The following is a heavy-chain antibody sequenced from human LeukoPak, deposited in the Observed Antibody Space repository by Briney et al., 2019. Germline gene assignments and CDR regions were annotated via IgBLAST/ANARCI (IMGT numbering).Heavy chain of an antibody. J-gene: IGHJ4*02. D-gene: IGHD3-10*01. CDR1: GFTFSSYA. Sequence: PGGSLRLSCAASGFTFSSYAMHWVRQAPGKGLEWVAVISYDGSNKYYADSVKGRLTISRDNSKNTLYLQMNSLRAEDTAVYYCAREDYGSGSYRYYFDYWGQGTLVTVSS. V-gene: IGHV3-30-3*01. CDR3: AREDYGSGSYRYYFDY. CDR2: ISYDGSNK.